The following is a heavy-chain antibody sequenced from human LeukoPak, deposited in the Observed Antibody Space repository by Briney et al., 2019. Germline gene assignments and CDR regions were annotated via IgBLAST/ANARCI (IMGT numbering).Heavy chain of an antibody. CDR1: GYTFTGYY. CDR3: ASFSAPKSPAFDI. J-gene: IGHJ3*02. Sequence: GASVKVSCKASGYTFTGYYMHWVRQAPGQGLEWMGWINPNSGGTNYAQKFQGRVTMTRDTSISTAYMELSRLRSDDTAVYYCASFSAPKSPAFDIWGQGTMVTVSS. CDR2: INPNSGGT. D-gene: IGHD2/OR15-2a*01. V-gene: IGHV1-2*02.